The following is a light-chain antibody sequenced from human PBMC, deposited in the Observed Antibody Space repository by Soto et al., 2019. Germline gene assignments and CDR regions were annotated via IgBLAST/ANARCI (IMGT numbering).Light chain of an antibody. J-gene: IGLJ2*01. Sequence: QSALTQPPSASGSPGQSVTIPCTGTSSDVGGYNFVSWYQQHPGKAPKLMIYEVTKRPSGVPDRFSGSKSGNTASLTVSGLQAEDEADDYCSSYAGSNTVVFGGGTKLTVL. CDR3: SSYAGSNTVV. CDR1: SSDVGGYNF. CDR2: EVT. V-gene: IGLV2-8*01.